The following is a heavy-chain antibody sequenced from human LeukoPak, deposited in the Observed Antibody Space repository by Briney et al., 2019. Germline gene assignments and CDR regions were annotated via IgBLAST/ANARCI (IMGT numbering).Heavy chain of an antibody. Sequence: PGGSLRLSCAASGFTFSNAWMSWVRQAPGKGLEWVGRIKSKTGGGTTDYAAPVKGRFTISRDDSKNMLYLQMNSLKTEDTAVYYCAKLPDYILELKTWFDPWGQGTLVTVSS. D-gene: IGHD1-7*01. CDR3: AKLPDYILELKTWFDP. CDR2: IKSKTGGGTT. J-gene: IGHJ5*02. V-gene: IGHV3-15*01. CDR1: GFTFSNAW.